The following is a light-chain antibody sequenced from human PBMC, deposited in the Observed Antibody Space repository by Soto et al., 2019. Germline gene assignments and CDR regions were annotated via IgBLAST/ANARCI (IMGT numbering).Light chain of an antibody. Sequence: SVGDRVTITCRASQSIRYYLAWYQQMPGKAPKLLIYGASSLQSGVPSRFSGSGSGTEFTLTISSLQPDDFATYFCQHHNSYSQTFGQGTKVDI. CDR3: QHHNSYSQT. V-gene: IGKV1-5*01. J-gene: IGKJ1*01. CDR1: QSIRYY. CDR2: GAS.